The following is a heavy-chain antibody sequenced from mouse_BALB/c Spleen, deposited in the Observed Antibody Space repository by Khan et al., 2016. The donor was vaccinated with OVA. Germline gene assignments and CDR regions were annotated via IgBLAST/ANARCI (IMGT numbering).Heavy chain of an antibody. CDR1: GYTFSSYW. Sequence: QVQLKQSGAELMKPGASVKISCKATGYTFSSYWIEWIKQRPGHGLEWIGEILPGSGNTNYNQKFTGKATFTSDTSSNTAYMQLSSLTSEDSAVYCCARSARFAYWGQGTLVTVSA. CDR3: ARSARFAY. CDR2: ILPGSGNT. V-gene: IGHV1-9*01. J-gene: IGHJ3*01.